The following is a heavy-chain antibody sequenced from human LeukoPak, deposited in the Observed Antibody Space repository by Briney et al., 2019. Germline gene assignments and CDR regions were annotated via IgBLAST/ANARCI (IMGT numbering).Heavy chain of an antibody. D-gene: IGHD2-15*01. J-gene: IGHJ6*03. Sequence: SETLSLTCTVSGGSISSYYWSWIRRPPGKGLEWIGYIYYSGSTNYNPSLKSRVTISVDTSKNQFSLKLSSVTAADTAVYYCASSRWYYYMDVWGKGTTVTVSS. CDR2: IYYSGST. CDR1: GGSISSYY. V-gene: IGHV4-59*01. CDR3: ASSRWYYYMDV.